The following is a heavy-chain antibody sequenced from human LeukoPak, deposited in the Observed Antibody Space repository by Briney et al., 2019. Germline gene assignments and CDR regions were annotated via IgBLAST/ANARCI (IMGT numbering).Heavy chain of an antibody. J-gene: IGHJ4*02. CDR1: GGSISSYY. CDR3: ARSTFTYDILTGYYPPYFDY. CDR2: IYYSGST. Sequence: SETLSLTWTVSGGSISSYYWSWIRQPPGKGLEWIGYIYYSGSTNYNPSLKSRVTISVDTSKNQFSLKLSSVTAADTAVYYCARSTFTYDILTGYYPPYFDYWGQGTLVTVSS. V-gene: IGHV4-59*01. D-gene: IGHD3-9*01.